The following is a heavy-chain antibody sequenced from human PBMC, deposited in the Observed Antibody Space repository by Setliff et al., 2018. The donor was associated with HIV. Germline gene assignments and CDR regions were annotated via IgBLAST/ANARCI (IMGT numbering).Heavy chain of an antibody. Sequence: ASVKVSCKASGYTFSSYDLNWVRQAPGQGLEWMGWISSDNGNTIYAQKFQGRVAMTIDTSTSTAHMELRSLTSDDTAVYYCARLSCTDGNCFPYNWFDPWGQGTLVTVSS. CDR3: ARLSCTDGNCFPYNWFDP. V-gene: IGHV1-18*01. CDR1: GYTFSSYD. J-gene: IGHJ5*02. CDR2: ISSDNGNT. D-gene: IGHD2-15*01.